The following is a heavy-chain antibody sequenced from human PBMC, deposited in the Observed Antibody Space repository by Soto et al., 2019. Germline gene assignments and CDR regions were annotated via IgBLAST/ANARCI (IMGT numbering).Heavy chain of an antibody. CDR3: ARAAQPRDYYYGMDV. CDR2: IIPIFGTA. Sequence: QVQLVQSGAEVKKPGSSVKVSCKASGGTFSSYGISWVRQARGQGLEWMGGIIPIFGTANYAEKFQGRVTITADESTSTAYMELSSLRSEDTALYYCARAAQPRDYYYGMDVWGQGTTVTVSS. V-gene: IGHV1-69*12. J-gene: IGHJ6*02. CDR1: GGTFSSYG.